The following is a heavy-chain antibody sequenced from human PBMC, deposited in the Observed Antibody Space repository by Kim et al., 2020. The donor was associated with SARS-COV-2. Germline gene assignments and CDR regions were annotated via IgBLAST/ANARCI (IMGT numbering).Heavy chain of an antibody. V-gene: IGHV3-9*01. CDR2: ISWNSGSI. J-gene: IGHJ4*01. CDR1: GFTFDDYA. D-gene: IGHD3-10*01. Sequence: GGSLRLSCAASGFTFDDYAMHWVRQAPGKGLEWVSGISWNSGSIGYADSVKGRFTISRDNAKNSLYLQMNSLRAEDTALYYCAKAMGSTMVRGVFDYWG. CDR3: AKAMGSTMVRGVFDY.